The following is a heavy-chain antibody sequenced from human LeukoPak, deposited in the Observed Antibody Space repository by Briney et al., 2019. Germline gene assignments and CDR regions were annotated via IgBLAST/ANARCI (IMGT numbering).Heavy chain of an antibody. CDR3: ASGPRNYYYSGSYHY. Sequence: SETLSLTCGVSGGSFNSDDYYWNWIRQPPGRGLEWIGYIYYGGNTNYNPSLRSRVTISMDTSENQFSLKVNSVTAADTAVYFCASGPRNYYYSGSYHYWGQGTLVTVSS. CDR1: GGSFNSDDYY. CDR2: IYYGGNT. D-gene: IGHD3-10*01. V-gene: IGHV4-61*08. J-gene: IGHJ4*02.